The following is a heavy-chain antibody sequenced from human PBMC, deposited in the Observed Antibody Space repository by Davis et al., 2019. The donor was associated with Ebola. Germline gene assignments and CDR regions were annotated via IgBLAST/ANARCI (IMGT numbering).Heavy chain of an antibody. J-gene: IGHJ3*02. CDR1: GFTFSSYW. V-gene: IGHV3-7*03. CDR2: IKQDGSEK. Sequence: GESLKISCAASGFTFSSYWMSWVRQAPGKGLEWVANIKQDGSEKYYVDSVKGRFTISRDNAKNSLYLQMNSLRAEDTAVYYCASRRLRRDAFDIWGQGTMVTVSS. CDR3: ASRRLRRDAFDI. D-gene: IGHD4-17*01.